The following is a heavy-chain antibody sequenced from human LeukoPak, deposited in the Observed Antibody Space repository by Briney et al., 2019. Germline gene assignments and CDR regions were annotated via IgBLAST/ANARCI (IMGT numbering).Heavy chain of an antibody. Sequence: AASVKVSCKASGYTFSDHYMHWMRQAPGQGFEWMGWINPNSGGTNYAQKFQGRVTMTRDTSISTAYMELSRLRSDDTAVYYCARDHYYGSGSYDPWGQGTLVTVSS. D-gene: IGHD3-10*01. CDR3: ARDHYYGSGSYDP. CDR2: INPNSGGT. V-gene: IGHV1-2*02. CDR1: GYTFSDHY. J-gene: IGHJ5*02.